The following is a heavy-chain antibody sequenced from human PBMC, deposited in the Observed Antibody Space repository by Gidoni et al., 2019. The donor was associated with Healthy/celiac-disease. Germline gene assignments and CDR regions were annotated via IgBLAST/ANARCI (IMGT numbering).Heavy chain of an antibody. V-gene: IGHV3-21*01. J-gene: IGHJ6*02. CDR1: GCTFSRYS. CDR2: SSSSSSYI. CDR3: AREMDCSSTSCHDYYYYGMDV. Sequence: EVQLVESGGGLVKPGGSLRLSCAASGCTFSRYSLNWVRTAPGQGRDWGQSSSSSSSYIYTADSVKGRFTISRDNAKNSLYLQMNSLRAEDTAVYYFAREMDCSSTSCHDYYYYGMDVWGQGTTVTVSS. D-gene: IGHD2-2*01.